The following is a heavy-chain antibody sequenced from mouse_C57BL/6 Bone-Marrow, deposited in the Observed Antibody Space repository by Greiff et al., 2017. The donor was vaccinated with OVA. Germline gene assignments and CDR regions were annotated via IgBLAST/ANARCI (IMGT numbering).Heavy chain of an antibody. CDR2: SRNKANDYTT. CDR1: GFTFSDFY. D-gene: IGHD2-1*01. Sequence: DVKLVESGGGLVQSGRSLRLSCATSGFTFSDFYMEWVRQAPGKGLEWIAASRNKANDYTTEYSASVKGRFIVSRDTSQSILYLQMNALRAEDTAIYYCARDANYGNYDWYFDVWGTGTTVTVSS. V-gene: IGHV7-1*01. CDR3: ARDANYGNYDWYFDV. J-gene: IGHJ1*03.